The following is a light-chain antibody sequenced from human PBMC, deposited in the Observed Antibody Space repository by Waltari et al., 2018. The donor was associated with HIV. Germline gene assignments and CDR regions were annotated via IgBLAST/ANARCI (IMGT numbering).Light chain of an antibody. CDR3: QSFDNSLSGWV. V-gene: IGLV2-23*02. Sequence: QSALTQPASVSGSPGQSITISCTGTNSDVGRYNLVSWYQRHPGKGPNLIFYEVDKRTSGVSNRLSGSKSGNTASLTISGLQAEDEADYYCQSFDNSLSGWVFGGGTKLTVL. J-gene: IGLJ3*02. CDR2: EVD. CDR1: NSDVGRYNL.